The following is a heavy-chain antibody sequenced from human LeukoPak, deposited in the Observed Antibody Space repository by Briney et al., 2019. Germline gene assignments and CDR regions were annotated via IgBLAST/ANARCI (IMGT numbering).Heavy chain of an antibody. CDR2: IYYRGST. CDR3: ARPGNCSGGTCYWYFDL. Sequence: PSETLSLTCSVSGDSINNYYWSWIRQPPGEGLEWIGYIYYRGSTNYNPSLKSRVTISVDTSKNQFSLKLSSVTAADTAVYYCARPGNCSGGTCYWYFDLWGRGTLVTVSS. CDR1: GDSINNYY. J-gene: IGHJ2*01. D-gene: IGHD2-15*01. V-gene: IGHV4-59*08.